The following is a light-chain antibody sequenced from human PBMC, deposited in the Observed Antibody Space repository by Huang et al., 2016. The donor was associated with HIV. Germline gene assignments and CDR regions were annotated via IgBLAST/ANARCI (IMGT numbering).Light chain of an antibody. Sequence: DIQMTQSPSSLSASVGDRVTITCRASQGSSNSLAWYQQKPGKAPKLLLYAASRLKSGVPSRFSGSGSGTDYTLTISSLQPEDFATYYCQQYYSTPPITFGQGTRLEIK. J-gene: IGKJ5*01. CDR2: AAS. CDR1: QGSSNS. CDR3: QQYYSTPPIT. V-gene: IGKV1-NL1*01.